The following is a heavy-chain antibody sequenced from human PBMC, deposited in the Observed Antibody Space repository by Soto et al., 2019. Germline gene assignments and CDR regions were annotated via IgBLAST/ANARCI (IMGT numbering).Heavy chain of an antibody. D-gene: IGHD2-15*01. CDR1: GGSITNSYYF. V-gene: IGHV4-31*03. Sequence: SETLSLTCTVSGGSITNSYYFWSWVRQNPGKGPEWIGHVFHSGRTYYNPSLSGRVSILVDTSMNQFSLNLNSVTAADTAVYYCARWVEVSLDYFDSWGQGTPVTVSS. J-gene: IGHJ4*02. CDR3: ARWVEVSLDYFDS. CDR2: VFHSGRT.